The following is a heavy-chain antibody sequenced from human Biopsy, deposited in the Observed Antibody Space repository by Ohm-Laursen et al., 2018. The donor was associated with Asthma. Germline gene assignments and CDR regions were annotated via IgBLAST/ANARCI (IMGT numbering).Heavy chain of an antibody. V-gene: IGHV1-3*01. CDR2: IMSVDGDAPNGDT. D-gene: IGHD3-9*01. CDR1: GFSINNNV. J-gene: IGHJ6*02. CDR3: AREPINVLTGEFDYGMDV. Sequence: ASSVKVSCKASGFSINNNVFHWVRQAPGQGLEWLGLIMSVDGDAPNGDTRYSDSFQGRVSISRDTSANSIYLELTRLTYEDTAVFYCAREPINVLTGEFDYGMDVWGQGTTVIVSS.